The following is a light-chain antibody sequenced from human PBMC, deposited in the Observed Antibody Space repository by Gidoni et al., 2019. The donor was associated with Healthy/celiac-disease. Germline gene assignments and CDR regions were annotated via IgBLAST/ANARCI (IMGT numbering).Light chain of an antibody. V-gene: IGKV1-39*01. CDR2: AAS. Sequence: IQMTQSPSSLSASVGDRVTITCRASQSISSYLTWYQQKPGKAPKLLIYAASSLQSGVPSRFSGSGSGTDFTLTISSLQPEDFATYYCQQSYSTPTFGQXTKVEIK. CDR1: QSISSY. J-gene: IGKJ1*01. CDR3: QQSYSTPT.